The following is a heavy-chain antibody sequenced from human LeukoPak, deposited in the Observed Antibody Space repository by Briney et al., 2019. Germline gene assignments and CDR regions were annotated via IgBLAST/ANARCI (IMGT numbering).Heavy chain of an antibody. D-gene: IGHD5-18*01. Sequence: ASVKVPARLLDTPSSYAMHWVRQAPGQRLEWMGWINAGNGNTKYSQKFEGRVTITRDTSASTAYMELSSLRSEDTAVYYCARDRQGVQIQLWMAFDYWGQGTLVTVSS. CDR2: INAGNGNT. J-gene: IGHJ4*02. CDR3: ARDRQGVQIQLWMAFDY. V-gene: IGHV1-3*01. CDR1: DTPSSYA.